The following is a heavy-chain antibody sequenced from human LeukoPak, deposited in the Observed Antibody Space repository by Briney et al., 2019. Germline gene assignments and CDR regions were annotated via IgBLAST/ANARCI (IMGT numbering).Heavy chain of an antibody. CDR2: MKEDGTEI. CDR3: VKGGRQYLEF. D-gene: IGHD2-15*01. V-gene: IGHV3-7*03. Sequence: GGSLRLSCAASGFPFNRQTMSWVRQAPGKGLEWVAKMKEDGTEIACVDSVKGRFTISRDNAENSLYLEMKNLRAEDTAVYYCVKGGRQYLEFWGQGTLVTVSS. J-gene: IGHJ4*02. CDR1: GFPFNRQT.